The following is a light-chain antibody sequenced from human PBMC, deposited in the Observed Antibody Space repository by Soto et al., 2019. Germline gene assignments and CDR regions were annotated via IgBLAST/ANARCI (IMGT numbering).Light chain of an antibody. V-gene: IGKV3-11*01. CDR2: DAS. J-gene: IGKJ4*01. CDR1: QSVGSY. Sequence: EIVLTQSPATLSLSPGERATLSCRASQSVGSYLAWYQQKPGQAPRLLIYDASNRATGIPARFGGSGSGTDFTLTISSLEPEDFAVYYCQQRSNWPKLTFGGGTKVEIK. CDR3: QQRSNWPKLT.